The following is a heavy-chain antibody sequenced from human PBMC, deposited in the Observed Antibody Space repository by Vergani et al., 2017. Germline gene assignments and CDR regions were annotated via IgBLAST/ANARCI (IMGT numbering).Heavy chain of an antibody. J-gene: IGHJ4*02. CDR3: ARTVTPAAISPFLS. CDR1: GFTFSSYW. V-gene: IGHV3-74*01. Sequence: EVHLVESGGGLVQPGESLRLSCAASGFTFSSYWMHWVRQVPGKGLVWVSRIHSDGIITDYADSVKGRFTISRDNVRNTLYLQMNSLRAEDTAVYYCARTVTPAAISPFLSWGQGTLVTVSS. D-gene: IGHD2-2*01. CDR2: IHSDGIIT.